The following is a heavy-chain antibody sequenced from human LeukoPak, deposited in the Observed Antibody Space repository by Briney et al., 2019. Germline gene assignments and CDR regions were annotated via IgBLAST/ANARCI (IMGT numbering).Heavy chain of an antibody. Sequence: SQTLSLTCAISGDRVSSNSAAWNWIRQSPSRGLEWLGRTYYRSKWYNDYAVSVKSRTTINPDTSKNQFSLQLNSVTPEDTAVYYSARSGVIDMVPFDHWGQGTLVTVSS. CDR2: TYYRSKWYN. V-gene: IGHV6-1*01. J-gene: IGHJ4*02. CDR1: GDRVSSNSAA. CDR3: ARSGVIDMVPFDH. D-gene: IGHD2-21*01.